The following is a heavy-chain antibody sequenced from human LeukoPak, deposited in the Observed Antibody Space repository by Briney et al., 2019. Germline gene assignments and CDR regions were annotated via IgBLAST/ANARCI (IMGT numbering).Heavy chain of an antibody. CDR3: ARGDRSGWYFDY. CDR1: AFTFSDYG. Sequence: GGSLRLSCAASAFTFSDYGMHWVRQAPGKGLEWVAFIQYDGDNKYYGDSVKGRFTVSRDNSKNTLYLQMNSLRGEDTAVYYCARGDRSGWYFDYWGQGVLVTVSS. J-gene: IGHJ4*02. CDR2: IQYDGDNK. D-gene: IGHD6-19*01. V-gene: IGHV3-30*02.